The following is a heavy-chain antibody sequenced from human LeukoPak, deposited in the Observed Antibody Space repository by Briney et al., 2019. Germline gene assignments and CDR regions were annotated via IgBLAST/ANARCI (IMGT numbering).Heavy chain of an antibody. J-gene: IGHJ5*02. D-gene: IGHD5-24*01. CDR2: IYYSGDT. V-gene: IGHV4-59*01. CDR1: GVSIISSY. CDR3: VRGAGRDGFNP. Sequence: SSETLSLTCTVSGVSIISSYWSWIRQPPGKGLEWIGYIYYSGDTNYNPFLRGRVTMSVDTSKNQFSLRLTSVTAADTAMYYCVRGAGRDGFNPRGQGTLVTVSS.